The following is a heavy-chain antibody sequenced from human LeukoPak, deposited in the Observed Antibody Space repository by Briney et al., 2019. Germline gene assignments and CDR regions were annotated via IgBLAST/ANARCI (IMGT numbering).Heavy chain of an antibody. CDR3: ARVGIIAETYAFDI. Sequence: ASVKVSCKASGYTFTSYDINWVRQATGLGLEWMGWMNPNSGNTGYAQKFQGRVTMTRNTSISTAYMELRSLRSDDTAVYYCARVGIIAETYAFDIWGQGTMVTVSS. J-gene: IGHJ3*02. D-gene: IGHD3-16*02. V-gene: IGHV1-8*01. CDR1: GYTFTSYD. CDR2: MNPNSGNT.